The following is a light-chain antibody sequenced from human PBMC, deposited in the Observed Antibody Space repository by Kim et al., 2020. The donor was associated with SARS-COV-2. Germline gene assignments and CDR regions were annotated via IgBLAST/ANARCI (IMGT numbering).Light chain of an antibody. Sequence: VSPGEGVTLSCEASKSISNNLAWYQTKPGRVPSLLNFDASNSANGVPLRFSAGGSGIEFSLSIDGLQSEDFAVYFCQEYNSWPPAFGQGTKL. CDR3: QEYNSWPPA. CDR1: KSISNN. V-gene: IGKV3-15*01. CDR2: DAS. J-gene: IGKJ1*01.